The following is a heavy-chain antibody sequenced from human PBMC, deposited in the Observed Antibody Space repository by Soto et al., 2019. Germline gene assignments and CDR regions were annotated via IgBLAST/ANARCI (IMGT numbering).Heavy chain of an antibody. D-gene: IGHD2-21*02. CDR1: GYTFTSYA. CDR2: INAGNGNT. CDR3: ASSIGVVTPLDY. Sequence: QVQLVQSGAEVKKPGASVKVSCKASGYTFTSYAMHWVRQAPGQRLEWMGWINAGNGNTKYSQKFQGRVTITRDTSASTADMGRRRPRSADTAVYSSASSIGVVTPLDYWGQGTLVTVSS. V-gene: IGHV1-3*01. J-gene: IGHJ4*02.